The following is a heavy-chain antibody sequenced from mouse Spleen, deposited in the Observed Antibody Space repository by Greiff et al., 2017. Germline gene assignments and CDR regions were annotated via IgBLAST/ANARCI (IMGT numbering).Heavy chain of an antibody. J-gene: IGHJ3*01. CDR2: INPSTGGT. Sequence: VQLKQSGPELVKPGASVKISCKASGYSFTGYYMNWVKQSPEKSLEWIGEINPSTGGTTYNQKFKAKATLTVDKSSSTAYMQLKSLTSEDSAVYYCASGLRGDWGQGTLVTVSA. V-gene: IGHV1-42*01. D-gene: IGHD3-1*01. CDR1: GYSFTGYY. CDR3: ASGLRGD.